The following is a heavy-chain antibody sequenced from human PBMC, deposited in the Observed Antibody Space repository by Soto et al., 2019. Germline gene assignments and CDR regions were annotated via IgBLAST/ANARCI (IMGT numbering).Heavy chain of an antibody. Sequence: AASVKVSCKASGYTFTSYGISWVQQAPGQGLEWMGWISAYNGNTNYAQKLQGRVTMTTDTSTSTAYMELRSLRSDDTAVYYCARLNSLRVWFGELGGWFDPWGQGTLVTVSS. CDR3: ARLNSLRVWFGELGGWFDP. CDR2: ISAYNGNT. CDR1: GYTFTSYG. D-gene: IGHD3-10*01. J-gene: IGHJ5*02. V-gene: IGHV1-18*04.